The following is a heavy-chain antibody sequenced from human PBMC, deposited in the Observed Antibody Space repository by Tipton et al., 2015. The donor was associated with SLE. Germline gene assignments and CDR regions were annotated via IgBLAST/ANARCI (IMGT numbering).Heavy chain of an antibody. CDR2: IYYSEST. V-gene: IGHV4-59*12. CDR3: AREVTMIVPRGAFDI. D-gene: IGHD3-22*01. Sequence: TLSLTCTVSGGSISSYYWSWIRQPPGKGLEWIGYIYYSESTNYNPSLKSRVTISVDTSKNQFSLKLSSVTAADTAVYYCAREVTMIVPRGAFDIWGQGTMVTVSS. CDR1: GGSISSYY. J-gene: IGHJ3*02.